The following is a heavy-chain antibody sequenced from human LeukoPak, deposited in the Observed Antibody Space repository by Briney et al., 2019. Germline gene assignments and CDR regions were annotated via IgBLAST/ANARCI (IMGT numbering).Heavy chain of an antibody. CDR2: IYYSGST. CDR3: ARTGDGYAIDY. Sequence: SETLSLTCTVSGGSISSYYWSWIRQPPGKGLEWIGYIYYSGSTNYNPSLESRVTISVDTSKNQFSLKLSSVTAADTAVYYCARTGDGYAIDYWGQGTLVTVSS. J-gene: IGHJ4*02. D-gene: IGHD5-24*01. CDR1: GGSISSYY. V-gene: IGHV4-59*01.